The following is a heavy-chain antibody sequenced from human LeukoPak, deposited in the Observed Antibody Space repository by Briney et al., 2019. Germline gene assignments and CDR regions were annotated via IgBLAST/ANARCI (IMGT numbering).Heavy chain of an antibody. CDR2: MNPNSGNT. D-gene: IGHD4-17*01. Sequence: ASVKVSCKASGYTFISFDINWVRQATGQGLEWMGWMNPNSGNTGYAQKFQGRVTMTRNTSISTAYMELSSLRSEDTAVYYCARARYGDYAFDYWGQGTLVTVSS. V-gene: IGHV1-8*01. CDR1: GYTFISFD. CDR3: ARARYGDYAFDY. J-gene: IGHJ4*02.